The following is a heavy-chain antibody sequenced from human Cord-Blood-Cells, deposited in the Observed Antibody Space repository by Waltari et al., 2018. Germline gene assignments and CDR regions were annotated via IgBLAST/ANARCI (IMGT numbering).Heavy chain of an antibody. V-gene: IGHV4-34*01. J-gene: IGHJ4*02. CDR1: GGSFSGYY. CDR3: ARERLGWLEVFDY. Sequence: QVQLQQWGAGLLKPSETLSLTCAVYGGSFSGYYWSWIRQPPGKGLEWIGEINHSGSTNYNPALKSRVTISVDTSKNQFSRKVSSVTGADTAVYYCARERLGWLEVFDYWGQGTLGTVSS. CDR2: INHSGST. D-gene: IGHD5-18*01.